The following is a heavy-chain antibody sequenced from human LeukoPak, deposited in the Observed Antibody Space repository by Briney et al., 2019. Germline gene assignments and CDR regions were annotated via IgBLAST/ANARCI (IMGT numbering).Heavy chain of an antibody. D-gene: IGHD2-15*01. CDR2: INSDGSYT. J-gene: IGHJ3*02. CDR1: GFTFSSYW. CDR3: ATEVRESGASSRNAFDI. V-gene: IGHV3-74*01. Sequence: GGSLRLSCTASGFTFSSYWMHWVRQAPGKGLVWVSLINSDGSYTDFADSVKGRSTISRDDAQSTLYLQMNSLRAEDTAVYYCATEVRESGASSRNAFDIWGQGTVVSVSS.